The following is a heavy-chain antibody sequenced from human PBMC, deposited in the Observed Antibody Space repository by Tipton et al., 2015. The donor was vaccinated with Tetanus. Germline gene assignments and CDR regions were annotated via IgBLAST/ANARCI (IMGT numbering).Heavy chain of an antibody. CDR1: GFTFSTYT. CDR3: ARGMAEASNCGGDCYSDY. V-gene: IGHV3-21*01. J-gene: IGHJ4*02. Sequence: SLRLSCAASGFTFSTYTMNWVRQAPGKGLEWVSSISSSNGYIYYTDSVKGRFTISSDNAKNSLYLQMISLRAEDTAVYSCARGMAEASNCGGDCYSDYWGQGTLVTVSS. D-gene: IGHD2-21*02. CDR2: ISSSNGYI.